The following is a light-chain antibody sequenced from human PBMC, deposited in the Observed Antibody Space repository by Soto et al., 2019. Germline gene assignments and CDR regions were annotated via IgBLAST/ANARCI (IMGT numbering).Light chain of an antibody. V-gene: IGKV1-33*01. CDR1: QDIRHY. CDR2: DAS. CDR3: QQYDNLPVT. J-gene: IGKJ4*01. Sequence: DIQMTQSPSSLSASVGDRVTITCQATQDIRHYLNWYQHKAGKAPKLLIFDASTLNTGVPSRFSGSGSGTDFTFTISSLQPEDIATYYCQQYDNLPVTFGGGTKVEI.